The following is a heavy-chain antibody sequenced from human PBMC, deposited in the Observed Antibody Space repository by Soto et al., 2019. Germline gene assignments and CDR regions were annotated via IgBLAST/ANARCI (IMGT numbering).Heavy chain of an antibody. J-gene: IGHJ1*01. CDR1: GFTFSSYG. D-gene: IGHD6-19*01. CDR2: ISYDGSNK. Sequence: GGSLRLSCAASGFTFSSYGMHWVRQAPGKGLEWVAVISYDGSNKYYADSVKGRFTISRDNSKNTLYLQMNSLRAEDTAVYYCAKDRGRSVAVAGTGYFLHWCPGTLVSVSS. CDR3: AKDRGRSVAVAGTGYFLH. V-gene: IGHV3-30*18.